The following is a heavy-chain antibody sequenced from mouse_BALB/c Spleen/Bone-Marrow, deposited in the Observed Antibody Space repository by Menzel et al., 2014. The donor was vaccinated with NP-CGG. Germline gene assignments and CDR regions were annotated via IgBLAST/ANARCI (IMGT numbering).Heavy chain of an antibody. D-gene: IGHD2-2*01. V-gene: IGHV14-3*02. CDR3: ASYVYGYYFDY. Sequence: VQLKHSGAELVKPGASVKLSCTASGFNIKDTYMHWVKQRPEQGLEWTGRIDPANGNTKYDPKFQGKATITADTSSNTAYLQLSSLTSEDTAVYYCASYVYGYYFDYWGQGTTLTVSS. CDR2: IDPANGNT. J-gene: IGHJ2*01. CDR1: GFNIKDTY.